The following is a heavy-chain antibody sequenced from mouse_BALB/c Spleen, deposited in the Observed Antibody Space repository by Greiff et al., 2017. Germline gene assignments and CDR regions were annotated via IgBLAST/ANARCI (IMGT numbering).Heavy chain of an antibody. CDR2: INSNGGST. Sequence: EVQRVESGGGLVQPGGSLKLSCAASGFTFSSYGMSWVRQTPDKRLELVATINSNGGSTYYPDSVKGRFTISRDNAKNTLYLQMSSLKSEDTAMYYCAREGQLGLGFAYWGQGTLVTVSA. CDR1: GFTFSSYG. V-gene: IGHV5-6-3*01. J-gene: IGHJ3*01. D-gene: IGHD3-1*01. CDR3: AREGQLGLGFAY.